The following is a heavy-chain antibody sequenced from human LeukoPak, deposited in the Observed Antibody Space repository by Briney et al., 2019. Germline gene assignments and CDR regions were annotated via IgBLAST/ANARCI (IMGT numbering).Heavy chain of an antibody. CDR1: GYTFTGYY. CDR3: ARVGAMIGDYFDY. J-gene: IGHJ4*02. Sequence: ASVKVSCKASGYTFTGYYMHWVRQAPGQGLEWMGWISAYNGNTNYAQKLQGRVTMTTDTSTSTAYMELRSLRSDDTAVYYCARVGAMIGDYFDYWGQGTLVTVSS. V-gene: IGHV1-18*04. D-gene: IGHD3-22*01. CDR2: ISAYNGNT.